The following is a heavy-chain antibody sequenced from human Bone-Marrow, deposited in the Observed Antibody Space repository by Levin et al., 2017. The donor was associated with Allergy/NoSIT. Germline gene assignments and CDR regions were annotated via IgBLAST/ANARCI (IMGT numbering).Heavy chain of an antibody. Sequence: GESLKISCEGSGFTFSAPWMNWVRQPPGKGLEWVGRIKNAVNGATTEYSTPVKGRFTISRDDPGNTLYLQMNSLKTEDTGVYYCTTEFSGYDNDYFYYMDFWGKGTTVIVS. V-gene: IGHV3-15*05. CDR2: IKNAVNGATT. CDR1: GFTFSAPW. D-gene: IGHD5-12*01. CDR3: TTEFSGYDNDYFYYMDF. J-gene: IGHJ6*03.